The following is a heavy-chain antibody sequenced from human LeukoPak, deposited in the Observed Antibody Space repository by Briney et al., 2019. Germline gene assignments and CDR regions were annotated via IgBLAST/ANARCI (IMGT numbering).Heavy chain of an antibody. CDR3: AGDSGQSDWFDL. D-gene: IGHD3-10*01. J-gene: IGHJ5*02. CDR2: IDPSSSTM. CDR1: GLTFSSYC. V-gene: IGHV3-48*01. Sequence: GGSLRLSCVASGLTFSSYCMNWVRQAPGKGLEWISYIDPSSSTMYYADSVKGRFTISRDDAKSSVHLQMNSLRGEDTAVYYRAGDSGQSDWFDLWGQGTLVSVSS.